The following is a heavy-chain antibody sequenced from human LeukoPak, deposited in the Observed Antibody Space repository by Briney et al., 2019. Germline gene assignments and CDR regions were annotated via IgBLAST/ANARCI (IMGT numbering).Heavy chain of an antibody. J-gene: IGHJ6*04. CDR2: INHRGSH. V-gene: IGHV4-34*01. CDR1: RRSFSGYY. CDR3: AREKLWFGELLYEEMDV. Sequence: PSQTLSLTCAVYRRSFSGYYWRWIRHPPRKGLEWVGEINHRGSHNYNPSLTSRGTISVDTSKNQFSLKLSSVTAADTAVYYCAREKLWFGELLYEEMDVWGKGTTVTVSS. D-gene: IGHD3-10*01.